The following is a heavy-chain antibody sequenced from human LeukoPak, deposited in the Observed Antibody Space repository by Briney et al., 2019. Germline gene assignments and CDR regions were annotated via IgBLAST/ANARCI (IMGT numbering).Heavy chain of an antibody. Sequence: SETLSLTCTVSGGSISSYYWSWIRQPPGKGLEWIGHIYNSGSTNYSPSLKSRVTISVDTSKNQFSLKLSSVTAADTAVYYCARFKRAGGWSYFDYWGQGTLVTVSS. D-gene: IGHD6-19*01. CDR3: ARFKRAGGWSYFDY. CDR1: GGSISSYY. J-gene: IGHJ4*02. V-gene: IGHV4-59*01. CDR2: IYNSGST.